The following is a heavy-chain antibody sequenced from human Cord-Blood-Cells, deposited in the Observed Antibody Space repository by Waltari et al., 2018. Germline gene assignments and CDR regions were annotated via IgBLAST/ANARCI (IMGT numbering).Heavy chain of an antibody. CDR3: AREIGPNSRLAVAGKRGMDV. V-gene: IGHV1-2*04. J-gene: IGHJ6*02. CDR2: INPNSGGT. D-gene: IGHD6-19*01. CDR1: GYTFTGYY. Sequence: VQLVQSGAEVKKPGASVTVSCKASGYTFTGYYMHWVRQAPGQGLEWMGWINPNSGGTNYAQKFQGWVTMTRDTSISTAYMELSRLRSDDTAVYYCAREIGPNSRLAVAGKRGMDVWDQGP.